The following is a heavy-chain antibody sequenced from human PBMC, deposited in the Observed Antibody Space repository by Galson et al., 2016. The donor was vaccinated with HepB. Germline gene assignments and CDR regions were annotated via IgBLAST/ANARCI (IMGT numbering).Heavy chain of an antibody. D-gene: IGHD1-14*01. Sequence: LSLTCTVSGGSISSGGYFWSWIRQHPGKGLEWIGYTYYSGSTYYNPSLKSRVTISVDTSKNQFSLKLSSVTAADTAVYYCAREVAGAEWFDPWGQGTLVAVSS. J-gene: IGHJ5*02. CDR3: AREVAGAEWFDP. CDR1: GGSISSGGYF. CDR2: TYYSGST. V-gene: IGHV4-31*03.